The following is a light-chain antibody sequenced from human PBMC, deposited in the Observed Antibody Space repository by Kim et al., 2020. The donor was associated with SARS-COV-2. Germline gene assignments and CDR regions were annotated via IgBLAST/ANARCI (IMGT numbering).Light chain of an antibody. Sequence: SREETAAVSCRTSQTLSSNYLAWYQQRPGQAPSHLICGASSRATGIPDRFSGSGSETDFTLTISRLGPGDFAMYYCQQYGTSPLTFGGGTKVDIK. CDR2: GAS. J-gene: IGKJ4*01. V-gene: IGKV3-20*01. CDR1: QTLSSNY. CDR3: QQYGTSPLT.